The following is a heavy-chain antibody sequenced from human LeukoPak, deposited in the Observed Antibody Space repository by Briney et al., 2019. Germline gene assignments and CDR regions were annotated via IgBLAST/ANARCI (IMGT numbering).Heavy chain of an antibody. V-gene: IGHV3-23*01. Sequence: PGGSLRLSCAASGFTFSSYAMSWVCQAPGKGLEWVSAISGSGGSTYYADSVKGRFTISRDNSKNTLYLQMNSLRAEDTAVYYCAKAAGRYCSGGSCYYGAFDIWGQGTMVTVSS. CDR3: AKAAGRYCSGGSCYYGAFDI. CDR1: GFTFSSYA. D-gene: IGHD2-15*01. CDR2: ISGSGGST. J-gene: IGHJ3*02.